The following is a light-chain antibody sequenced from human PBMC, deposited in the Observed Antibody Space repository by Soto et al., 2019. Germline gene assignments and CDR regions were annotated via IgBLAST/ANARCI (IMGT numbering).Light chain of an antibody. CDR3: QQYYSPPST. CDR2: WAS. J-gene: IGKJ2*01. Sequence: DIVMTQSPDSLAVSLGERATINCKSNQSVLYDSNNKNYLAWYQQKPGQPPKLLIHWASNRASAVPDRFSGSECGADFTLTISSLQAEDVAVYYCQQYYSPPSTFGQGTKLEIK. CDR1: QSVLYDSNNKNY. V-gene: IGKV4-1*01.